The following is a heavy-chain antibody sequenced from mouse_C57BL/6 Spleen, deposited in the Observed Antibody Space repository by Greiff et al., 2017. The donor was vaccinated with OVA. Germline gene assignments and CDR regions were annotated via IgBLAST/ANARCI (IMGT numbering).Heavy chain of an antibody. D-gene: IGHD1-1*01. V-gene: IGHV1-39*01. CDR2: INPNYGTT. Sequence: VQLQQSGPELVKPGASVKISCKASGYSFTDYNMNWVQQSNGKSLEWIGVINPNYGTTSYNQKFKGKATLTVDQSSSTAYMQLNSLTSEDSAVYYCAREGNGPYYGRRFDYWGQGTTLTVSS. CDR3: AREGNGPYYGRRFDY. CDR1: GYSFTDYN. J-gene: IGHJ2*01.